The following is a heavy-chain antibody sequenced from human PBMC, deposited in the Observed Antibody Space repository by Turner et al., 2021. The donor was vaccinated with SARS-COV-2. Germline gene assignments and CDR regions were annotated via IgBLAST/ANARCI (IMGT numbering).Heavy chain of an antibody. CDR2: IYSGGST. J-gene: IGHJ4*02. CDR3: ARHKWRRGAF. V-gene: IGHV3-66*04. D-gene: IGHD5-12*01. CDR1: GFTVSSNY. Sequence: EVQLVESGGGLVQPGGSLRLSCAASGFTVSSNYMSWVRRAPGKGLEWVSLIYSGGSTDYADSVKGRFTISRDNSKNTLSLQMNSLRAEDTAVYYCARHKWRRGAFWGQGNLVTVSS.